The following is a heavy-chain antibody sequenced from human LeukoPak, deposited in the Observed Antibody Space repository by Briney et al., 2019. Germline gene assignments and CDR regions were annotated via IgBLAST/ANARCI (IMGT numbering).Heavy chain of an antibody. CDR2: ISWNSGSI. D-gene: IGHD2-2*01. CDR3: AKGSGKYHLLSKNWFGA. Sequence: GRSLRLSCAASGFTFDDYAMHWVRQAPGKGLEWVSGISWNSGSIGYADSVKGRFTISRDNAKNSLYLQMNSLRAEDTALYYCAKGSGKYHLLSKNWFGAWGQVTLVTFSS. J-gene: IGHJ5*02. CDR1: GFTFDDYA. V-gene: IGHV3-9*01.